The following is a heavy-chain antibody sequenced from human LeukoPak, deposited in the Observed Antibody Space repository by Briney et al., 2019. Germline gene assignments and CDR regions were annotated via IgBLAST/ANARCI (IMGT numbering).Heavy chain of an antibody. V-gene: IGHV4-59*01. CDR2: IYYSGST. D-gene: IGHD3-3*01. CDR1: GGSISSYY. J-gene: IGHJ6*02. CDR3: ARGVDDFWSGYYTYYGMDV. Sequence: SETLSLTCTVSGGSISSYYWSWIRQPPGKGLEWIGDIYYSGSTNYNPSLKSRVTISVDTSKNQFSLKLSSVTAADTAVYYCARGVDDFWSGYYTYYGMDVWGQGTTVTVSS.